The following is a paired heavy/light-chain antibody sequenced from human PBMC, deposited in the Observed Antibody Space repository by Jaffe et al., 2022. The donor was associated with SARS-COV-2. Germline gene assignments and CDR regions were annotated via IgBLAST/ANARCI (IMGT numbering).Light chain of an antibody. CDR1: RSNIRSNY. J-gene: IGLJ3*02. Sequence: QSVLTQPPSASGTPGQRVTITCSGSRSNIRSNYVYWYQQLPGTAPKLLMYRNSQRPSGVPDRFSGSRSGTSASLAISGLRSEDEADYYCVAWDDSLSGWVFGGGTKLTVL. V-gene: IGLV1-47*01. CDR2: RNS. CDR3: VAWDDSLSGWV.
Heavy chain of an antibody. J-gene: IGHJ5*02. Sequence: QVQLVQSGAEVKKPGASVKVSCKASGYTFSSNDINWVRQATGQGLEWMGWMNPNSGNTGYAQKFQGRVTMTRNTSISTAYMELSSLRSEDTAVYYCARMDTGYCSGGSCPNWFDPWGQGTLVTVSS. V-gene: IGHV1-8*01. CDR1: GYTFSSND. CDR3: ARMDTGYCSGGSCPNWFDP. CDR2: MNPNSGNT. D-gene: IGHD2-15*01.